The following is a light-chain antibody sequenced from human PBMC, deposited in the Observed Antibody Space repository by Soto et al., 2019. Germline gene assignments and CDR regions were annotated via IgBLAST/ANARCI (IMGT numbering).Light chain of an antibody. V-gene: IGKV3-20*01. CDR3: QQYGASPLT. J-gene: IGKJ3*01. CDR1: QTLSTNS. CDR2: AAS. Sequence: EIVLTQSPGILSLSPGERATLSCRASQTLSTNSLAWYQQRPGQTPRLLIYAASTRNTDIPDRFNGSGSGTDFALTISRLEPEDFALYYCQQYGASPLTFGPGTKVDVK.